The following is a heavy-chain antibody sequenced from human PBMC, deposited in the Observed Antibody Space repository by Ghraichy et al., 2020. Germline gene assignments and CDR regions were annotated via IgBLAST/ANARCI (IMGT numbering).Heavy chain of an antibody. D-gene: IGHD2/OR15-2a*01. CDR2: IKQDGSEK. Sequence: GGSLRLSCAASGFTFSSNWMSWVRQAPGKGLEWVASIKQDGSEKYYVDSVRGRFTISRDNAKNSLSLQMNSLTAGDTAVYYCTKNRVSNDFRGQGTLVIFSS. CDR3: TKNRVSNDF. J-gene: IGHJ4*02. V-gene: IGHV3-7*01. CDR1: GFTFSSNW.